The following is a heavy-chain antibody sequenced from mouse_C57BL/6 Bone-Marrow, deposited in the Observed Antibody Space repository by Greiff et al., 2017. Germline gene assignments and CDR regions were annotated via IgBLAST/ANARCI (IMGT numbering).Heavy chain of an antibody. V-gene: IGHV1-55*01. Sequence: VQLQQSGAELVKPGASVKMSCKASGYTFTSYWITWVKQRPGQGLEWIGDIYPGSGSTNYNEKFKSKATLTVDTSSSTAYMQLSSLTSEDSAVYYCAPHYYGSSLDYWGQGTTLTVSS. CDR2: IYPGSGST. J-gene: IGHJ2*01. CDR1: GYTFTSYW. CDR3: APHYYGSSLDY. D-gene: IGHD1-1*01.